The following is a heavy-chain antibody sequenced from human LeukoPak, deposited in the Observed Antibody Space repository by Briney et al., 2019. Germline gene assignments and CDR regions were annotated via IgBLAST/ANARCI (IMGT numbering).Heavy chain of an antibody. CDR3: AKRSCSGGSSTFDY. V-gene: IGHV3-23*01. Sequence: RGSLRLSCAASGFTFSRYALRWVRQATGKGLAWASAVGSSAGGTIYADSVKGRFTISRENSKSTLYLQMNSLRAEETPVYYCAKRSCSGGSSTFDYWGQGTLVTVSS. CDR1: GFTFSRYA. J-gene: IGHJ4*02. D-gene: IGHD2-15*01. CDR2: VGSSAGGT.